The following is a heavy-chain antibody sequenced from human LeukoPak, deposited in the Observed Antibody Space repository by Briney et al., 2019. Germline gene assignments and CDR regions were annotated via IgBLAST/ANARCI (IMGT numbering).Heavy chain of an antibody. Sequence: PGGSLRLSCAASGFSFNNYWMAWVRQTAGKGLEWVSYISSSSSTIYYADSVKGRFTISRDNAKNSLYLQMNSLRAEDTAVYYCARDLYDYVWGSYRQGGFDYWGQGTLVTVSS. CDR1: GFSFNNYW. J-gene: IGHJ4*02. CDR3: ARDLYDYVWGSYRQGGFDY. V-gene: IGHV3-48*01. CDR2: ISSSSSTI. D-gene: IGHD3-16*02.